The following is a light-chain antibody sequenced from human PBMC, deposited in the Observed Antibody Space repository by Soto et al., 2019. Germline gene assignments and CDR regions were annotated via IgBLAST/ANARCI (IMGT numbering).Light chain of an antibody. CDR1: QSISSY. V-gene: IGKV1-39*01. CDR2: AAS. Sequence: DIQMTQSPSSLSASVGDRVTITCRASQSISSYLNWYQQKPGKAPKLLIYAASSLQSGVPSRFSGSGSGTESTLTISSLQPEDFATYYCQQSYSTLWTFGQGTKVEIK. J-gene: IGKJ1*01. CDR3: QQSYSTLWT.